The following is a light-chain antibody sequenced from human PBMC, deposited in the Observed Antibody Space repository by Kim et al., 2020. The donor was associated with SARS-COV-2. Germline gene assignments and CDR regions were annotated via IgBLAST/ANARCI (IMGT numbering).Light chain of an antibody. V-gene: IGKV3-15*01. CDR1: HSVSSN. J-gene: IGKJ2*02. CDR2: GAS. Sequence: EIVMTQSPATLSVSPGERATLSCRASHSVSSNLAWYQQKPGQAPRLLIYGASTRATGIPARFSVSGSGTEFTLTISSLQSEDFAVYYCQQYNKWPCTFGQGTKLEI. CDR3: QQYNKWPCT.